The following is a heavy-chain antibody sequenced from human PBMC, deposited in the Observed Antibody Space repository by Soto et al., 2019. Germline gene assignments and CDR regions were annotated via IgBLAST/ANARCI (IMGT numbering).Heavy chain of an antibody. J-gene: IGHJ5*02. CDR2: ISDTGTRT. D-gene: IGHD4-4*01. V-gene: IGHV3-23*01. Sequence: QILESGGSLVQPGGSLRLSCVAAGFTFSSAAMNWVRQAPGKGLEWVSIISDTGTRTHYADSVKGRFTISIDNSKNSLYLDMNSLRAEDTAVYYCAKSLDIHYKNWFDPRGQGTLVTVSS. CDR1: GFTFSSAA. CDR3: AKSLDIHYKNWFDP.